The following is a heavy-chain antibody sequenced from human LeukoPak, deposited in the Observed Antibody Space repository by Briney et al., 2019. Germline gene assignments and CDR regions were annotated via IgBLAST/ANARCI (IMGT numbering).Heavy chain of an antibody. J-gene: IGHJ4*02. CDR3: AREDSSGSVVDY. D-gene: IGHD3-22*01. CDR2: IWYDGSNK. Sequence: GGSLRLSCAASGFTFSSYGMHWVRQAPGKGLEWVAVIWYDGSNKYYADSEKGRFTISRDNSKNTLYLQMNSLRAEDTAVYYCAREDSSGSVVDYWGQGTLVTVSS. CDR1: GFTFSSYG. V-gene: IGHV3-33*01.